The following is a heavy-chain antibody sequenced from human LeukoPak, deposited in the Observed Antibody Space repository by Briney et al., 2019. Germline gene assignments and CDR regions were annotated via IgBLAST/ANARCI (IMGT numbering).Heavy chain of an antibody. CDR2: ISGSGGST. J-gene: IGHJ4*02. Sequence: GGSLRLSCAASGFTFSSYAMSWVRQAPGKGLEWVSAISGSGGSTYYADSVKGRFTISRDNSKNTLYLQMNSLRAEDTAVYYCAKDWNSTHPKLYYFDYWGQGTLVTVSS. V-gene: IGHV3-23*01. D-gene: IGHD2/OR15-2a*01. CDR1: GFTFSSYA. CDR3: AKDWNSTHPKLYYFDY.